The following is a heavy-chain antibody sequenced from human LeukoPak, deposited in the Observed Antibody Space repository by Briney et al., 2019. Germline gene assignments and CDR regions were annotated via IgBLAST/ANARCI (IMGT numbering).Heavy chain of an antibody. Sequence: PSETLSLTCAVYGGSFSGYYWSWIRQPPGKGLEWIGEINHSGSTNYNPSLKSRVTISVDTSKNQFSLKLSSVTAADTAVYYCARGRSLYDFWSGYLGGPFDYWGQGTLVTVSS. CDR2: INHSGST. CDR3: ARGRSLYDFWSGYLGGPFDY. CDR1: GGSFSGYY. J-gene: IGHJ4*02. V-gene: IGHV4-34*01. D-gene: IGHD3-3*01.